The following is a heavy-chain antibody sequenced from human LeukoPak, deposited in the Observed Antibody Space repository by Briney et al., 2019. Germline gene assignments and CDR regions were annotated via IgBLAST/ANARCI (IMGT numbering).Heavy chain of an antibody. CDR3: ARGFPRYFDL. CDR1: GFTVSSNY. V-gene: IGHV3-66*01. Sequence: GGSLTLSCGVSGFTVSSNYMTWVRQAPGKGLEWVSFFYSSDSTYYADSLKGRFTISRDNSKNTLYLQMNSLRVEDTAVYYCARGFPRYFDLWGRGTLVTVSS. CDR2: FYSSDST. D-gene: IGHD2-21*01. J-gene: IGHJ2*01.